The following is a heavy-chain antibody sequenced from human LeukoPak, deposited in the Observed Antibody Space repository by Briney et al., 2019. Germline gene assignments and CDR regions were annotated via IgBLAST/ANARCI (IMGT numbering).Heavy chain of an antibody. CDR1: GGSISSSSYY. D-gene: IGHD1-26*01. CDR3: ARSSYSGSSFQH. J-gene: IGHJ1*01. V-gene: IGHV4-39*07. Sequence: PSETLSLTCTVSGGSISSSSYYWGWIRQPPGKGLEWIGSIYYSGSTYYNPSLKSRVTISVDTSKNQFSLKLSSVTAADTAVYYCARSSYSGSSFQHWGQGTLVTVSS. CDR2: IYYSGST.